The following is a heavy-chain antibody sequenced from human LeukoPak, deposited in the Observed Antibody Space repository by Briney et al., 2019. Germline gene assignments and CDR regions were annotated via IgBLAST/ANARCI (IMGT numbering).Heavy chain of an antibody. CDR3: ARSPYGSGSYYFDY. CDR2: INSDGSST. Sequence: PGGSLRLSCAASGFTFSSYWMHWVRQAPGKGLVWVSRINSDGSSTSYADPVKGRFTISRDNAKNTLYLQMNTLRAEDTAVYFCARSPYGSGSYYFDYWGQGTLVTVSS. J-gene: IGHJ4*02. D-gene: IGHD3-10*01. CDR1: GFTFSSYW. V-gene: IGHV3-74*01.